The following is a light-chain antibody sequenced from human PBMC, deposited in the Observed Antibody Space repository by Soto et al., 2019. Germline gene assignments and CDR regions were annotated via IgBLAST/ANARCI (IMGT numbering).Light chain of an antibody. CDR2: GTS. CDR3: QQYGDSPPCT. J-gene: IGKJ2*02. CDR1: QSVSSRY. V-gene: IGKV3-20*01. Sequence: EIVLTQSPGTLSLSPGERATLSCRASQSVSSRYLAWYQQKPGQAPRLLIFGTSSRATGIPDRFSGSGSGTDFTLTISRLEPEDFAVYYCQQYGDSPPCTFGQGTKLEIK.